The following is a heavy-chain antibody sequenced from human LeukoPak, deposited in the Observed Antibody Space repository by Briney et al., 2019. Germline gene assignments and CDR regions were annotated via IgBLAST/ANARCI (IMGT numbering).Heavy chain of an antibody. D-gene: IGHD6-25*01. CDR2: IRYDGSNK. CDR3: AKDASETGGSGGYYYYYMDV. CDR1: GFTFSSYG. J-gene: IGHJ6*03. Sequence: GGSLRLSCAASGFTFSSYGMHWVRQAPGKGLEWVAFIRYDGSNKYYADSVKGRFTISRDNSKNTLYLQMNSLRAEDTAVYYCAKDASETGGSGGYYYYYMDVWGKGTTVTVSS. V-gene: IGHV3-30*02.